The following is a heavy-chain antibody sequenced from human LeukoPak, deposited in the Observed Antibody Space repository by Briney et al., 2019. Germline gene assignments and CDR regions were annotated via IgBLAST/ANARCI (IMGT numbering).Heavy chain of an antibody. D-gene: IGHD6-19*01. CDR3: TRRRDIAVAGKEHYYYYMDV. CDR2: ISGSGGST. CDR1: GFTFSSYA. J-gene: IGHJ6*03. V-gene: IGHV3-23*01. Sequence: GGSLRLSCAASGFTFSSYAMSWVRQAPGKGLEWVSAISGSGGSTYYADSVKGRFTISRDNSKNTLYLQMNSLRAEDTAVYYCTRRRDIAVAGKEHYYYYMDVWGKGTTVTVSS.